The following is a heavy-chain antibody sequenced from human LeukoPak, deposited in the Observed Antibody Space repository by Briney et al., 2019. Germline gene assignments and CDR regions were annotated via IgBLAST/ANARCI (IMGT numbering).Heavy chain of an antibody. Sequence: GASLQISSYGSGYGFSSSWIGWGRRMPGKGGEWRGLIYPGDCDTRYSPSFQAQVTISADKSIGNAFLQWRSLKASDTAMYYCAVVTTPYFVDYWGQGTLVTVSS. CDR3: AVVTTPYFVDY. D-gene: IGHD3-22*01. V-gene: IGHV5-51*01. CDR1: GYGFSSSW. CDR2: IYPGDCDT. J-gene: IGHJ4*02.